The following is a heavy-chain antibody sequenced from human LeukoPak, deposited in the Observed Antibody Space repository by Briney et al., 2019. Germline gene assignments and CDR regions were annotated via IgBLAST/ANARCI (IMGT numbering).Heavy chain of an antibody. J-gene: IGHJ4*02. CDR2: INPNSGGT. CDR3: ARGLQIVVVHDY. CDR1: GGTFSSYA. Sequence: GASVKASCKASGGTFSSYAISWVRQAPGQGLEWMGRINPNSGGTNYAQKFQGRVTMTRDTSISTAYMELSRLRSDDTAVYYCARGLQIVVVHDYWGQGTLVTVSS. D-gene: IGHD3-22*01. V-gene: IGHV1-2*06.